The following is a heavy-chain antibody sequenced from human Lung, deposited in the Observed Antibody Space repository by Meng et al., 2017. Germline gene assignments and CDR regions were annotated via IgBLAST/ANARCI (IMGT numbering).Heavy chain of an antibody. J-gene: IGHJ4*02. Sequence: QVLLQQGGAGLLRSSEILSLTCVVSGGFLRDYYWSWIRQHTGKGLEWIGEINHSGSTNYNPSLESRATISVDTPQNNLSLKLSSVTAADSAVYYCARGPTTMAHDFDYWGQGTLVTVSS. V-gene: IGHV4-34*01. CDR3: ARGPTTMAHDFDY. CDR2: INHSGST. D-gene: IGHD4-11*01. CDR1: GGFLRDYY.